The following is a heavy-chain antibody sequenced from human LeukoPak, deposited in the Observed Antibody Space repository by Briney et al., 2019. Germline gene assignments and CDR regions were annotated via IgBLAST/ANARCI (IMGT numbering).Heavy chain of an antibody. CDR2: ISSSSSYI. Sequence: PGGSLRLSFAASGFTFSSYSMNWVRQAPGKGLEWVSSISSSSSYIYYADSVKGRFTISRDNAKNSLYLQMNSLRAEDTAVYYCARSYSSSWPALDYWGQGTLVTVSS. V-gene: IGHV3-21*01. CDR3: ARSYSSSWPALDY. CDR1: GFTFSSYS. D-gene: IGHD6-13*01. J-gene: IGHJ4*02.